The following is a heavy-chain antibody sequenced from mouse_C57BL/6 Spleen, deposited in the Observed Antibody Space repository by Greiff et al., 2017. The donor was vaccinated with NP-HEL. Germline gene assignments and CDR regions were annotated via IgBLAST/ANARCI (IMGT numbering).Heavy chain of an antibody. J-gene: IGHJ1*03. CDR2: IWSGGST. Sequence: QVHVKQSGPGLVQPSQSLSITCTVSGFSLTSYGVHWVRQSPGKGLEWLGVIWSGGSTDYNAAFISRLSISKDNSKSQVFFKMNSLQADDTAIYYCARNGITTVVAPWYFDVWGTGTTVTVSS. CDR3: ARNGITTVVAPWYFDV. CDR1: GFSLTSYG. V-gene: IGHV2-2*01. D-gene: IGHD1-1*01.